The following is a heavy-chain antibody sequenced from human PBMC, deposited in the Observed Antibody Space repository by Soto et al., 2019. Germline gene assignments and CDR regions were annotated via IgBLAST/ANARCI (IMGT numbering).Heavy chain of an antibody. CDR3: ARALYGDNVDY. Sequence: GSGEVCCKVSWNTFTRYEIQLVAQATGQGLEWMGWMNPNSGNTGYAQKFQGRVTMTRNTSISTAYMELSSLRSEDTAVYYCARALYGDNVDYWGQGTLVTVSS. J-gene: IGHJ4*02. CDR2: MNPNSGNT. V-gene: IGHV1-8*01. CDR1: WNTFTRYE. D-gene: IGHD4-17*01.